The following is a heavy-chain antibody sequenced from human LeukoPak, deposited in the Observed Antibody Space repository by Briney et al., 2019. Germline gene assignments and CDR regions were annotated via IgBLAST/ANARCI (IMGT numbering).Heavy chain of an antibody. V-gene: IGHV3-23*01. D-gene: IGHD6-19*01. CDR2: ISGSGVST. J-gene: IGHJ4*02. CDR1: GFTFSSYA. Sequence: PGGSLRLSCAASGFTFSSYAMSWVREAPGKGLEWVSAISGSGVSTYYADSVKGRFTISRDNAKNSLYLQMNSLRAEDTAVYYCARVVGSGWFLDYWGQGTLVTVPS. CDR3: ARVVGSGWFLDY.